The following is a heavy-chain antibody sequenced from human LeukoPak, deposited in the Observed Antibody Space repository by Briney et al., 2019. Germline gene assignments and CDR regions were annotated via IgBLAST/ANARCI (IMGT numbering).Heavy chain of an antibody. Sequence: SVKVSCKASGGTFSSYAISWVRQAPGQGLEWMGRIIPILGIANYAQKFQGRVTITADKSTGTAYMELSSLRSEDTAVYYCARGRQRVTTHPEDAFDIWGQGTMVTVSS. CDR1: GGTFSSYA. D-gene: IGHD4-17*01. V-gene: IGHV1-69*04. J-gene: IGHJ3*02. CDR3: ARGRQRVTTHPEDAFDI. CDR2: IIPILGIA.